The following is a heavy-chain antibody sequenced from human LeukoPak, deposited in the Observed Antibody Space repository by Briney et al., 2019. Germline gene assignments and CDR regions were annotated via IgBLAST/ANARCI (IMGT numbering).Heavy chain of an antibody. Sequence: ASVKVSCKASGYTFTGYYMHWVRQAPGQGLEWMGRINPNSGGTNYAQKFQGRVTMTRDTSISTAYMELSRLRSDDTAVYYCARLYISGWYVEYWGQRTLVTVSS. CDR2: INPNSGGT. V-gene: IGHV1-2*06. D-gene: IGHD6-19*01. CDR3: ARLYISGWYVEY. CDR1: GYTFTGYY. J-gene: IGHJ4*02.